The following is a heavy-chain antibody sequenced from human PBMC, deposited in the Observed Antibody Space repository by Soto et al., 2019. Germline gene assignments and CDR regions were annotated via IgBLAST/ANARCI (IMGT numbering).Heavy chain of an antibody. CDR2: ISWNSGSI. CDR3: AKAVLWFGELIL. D-gene: IGHD3-10*01. CDR1: GFTFDDYA. Sequence: GGSLRLSCAASGFTFDDYAMHWVRQAPGKGLEWVSGISWNSGSIGYADSVKGRFTISRDNAKNSLYLQMNSLRAEDTALYYCAKAVLWFGELILWGQGTLVTVSS. V-gene: IGHV3-9*01. J-gene: IGHJ4*02.